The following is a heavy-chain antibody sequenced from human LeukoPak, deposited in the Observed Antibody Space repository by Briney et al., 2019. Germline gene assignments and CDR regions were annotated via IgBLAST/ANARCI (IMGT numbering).Heavy chain of an antibody. D-gene: IGHD2-2*01. V-gene: IGHV4-30-4*01. CDR2: IYYSGST. CDR1: GGSISSGDYY. J-gene: IGHJ6*02. Sequence: SQTLSLTCTVSGGSISSGDYYWSWIRQPPGKGLEGIGYIYYSGSTYYNPSLKRRVTISVDTSKNQFSLKLSSVTAADTAVYYCAREYCSSTSCYCDVWGQGTTVTVSS. CDR3: AREYCSSTSCYCDV.